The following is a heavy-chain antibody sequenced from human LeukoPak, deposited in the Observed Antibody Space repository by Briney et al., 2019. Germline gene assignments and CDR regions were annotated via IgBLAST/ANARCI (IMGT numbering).Heavy chain of an antibody. D-gene: IGHD6-13*01. J-gene: IGHJ4*02. CDR3: AKGFGSSWLSIPFDF. V-gene: IGHV3-9*01. CDR1: GFTFDDYA. CDR2: ISWNSDGI. Sequence: PGGSLRLSCAASGFTFDDYAMHWVRQAPGKGLEWVSGISWNSDGIAYADSVKGRFTTSRDNAENSLYLQMNSPLTEDTALYYCAKGFGSSWLSIPFDFWGQGTLVTVSS.